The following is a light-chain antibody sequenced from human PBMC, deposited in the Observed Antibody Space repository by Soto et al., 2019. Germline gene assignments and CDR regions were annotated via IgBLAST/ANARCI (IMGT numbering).Light chain of an antibody. CDR1: NIGSKS. V-gene: IGLV3-21*02. CDR3: QVRDSSSDHYV. J-gene: IGLJ1*01. CDR2: HDT. Sequence: SYELTQPPSVSVAPGQTARITCGGNNIGSKSVHWYQQKPGQAPVLVVYHDTDRPSGIPERFSGSNSGNTATLTISRVEAGDEADYYCQVRDSSSDHYVFGTGTKVTVL.